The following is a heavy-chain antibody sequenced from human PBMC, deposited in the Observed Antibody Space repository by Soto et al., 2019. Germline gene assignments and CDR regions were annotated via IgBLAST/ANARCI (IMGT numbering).Heavy chain of an antibody. CDR3: ARQIYDSDTGPNFQYYFDS. CDR1: GDSFAGYW. D-gene: IGHD3-22*01. CDR2: IDPSDSQT. V-gene: IGHV5-10-1*01. J-gene: IGHJ4*02. Sequence: VESLRICCRGAGDSFAGYWSTWVRQKPGKGLEWMGRIDPSDSQTYYSPSFRGHVTISVTKSITTVFLQWSSLRASDTAMYYCARQIYDSDTGPNFQYYFDSWGQGTPVTVSS.